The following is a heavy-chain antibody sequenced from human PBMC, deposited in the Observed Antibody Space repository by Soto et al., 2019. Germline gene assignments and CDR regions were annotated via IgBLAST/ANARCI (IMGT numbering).Heavy chain of an antibody. D-gene: IGHD1-1*01. CDR1: GFTFSSYW. CDR3: ARALARHDFNWNDAPYYFDY. V-gene: IGHV3-74*01. J-gene: IGHJ4*02. CDR2: INSDGSST. Sequence: GGSLRLSCAASGFTFSSYWMHWVRQAPGKGLVWVSRINSDGSSTSYADSVKGRFTISRDNAKNTLFLQMNSLRAEDTAVYYFARALARHDFNWNDAPYYFDYWGQGTLVTVSS.